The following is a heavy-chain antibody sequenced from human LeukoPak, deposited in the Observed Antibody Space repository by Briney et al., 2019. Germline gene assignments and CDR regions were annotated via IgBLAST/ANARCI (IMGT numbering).Heavy chain of an antibody. CDR2: ISYDGSNK. CDR3: ARRLRLKNCSGGSCHSPLDY. D-gene: IGHD2-15*01. CDR1: GFTFSSYG. Sequence: PGRSLRLSCAASGFTFSSYGMHWVRQAPGKGLEWVAVISYDGSNKYYADSVKGRFTISRDNSKNTLYLQMNSLRAEDTAVYYCARRLRLKNCSGGSCHSPLDYWGQGTLVTVSS. J-gene: IGHJ4*02. V-gene: IGHV3-30*03.